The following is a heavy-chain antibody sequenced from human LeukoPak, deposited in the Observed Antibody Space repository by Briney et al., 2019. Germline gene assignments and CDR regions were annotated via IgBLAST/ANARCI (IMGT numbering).Heavy chain of an antibody. J-gene: IGHJ5*02. CDR1: GFTFNSYA. CDR2: ISYDGSNK. CDR3: ALIAAHPDPGWFDP. V-gene: IGHV3-30-3*01. Sequence: PGGSLRLSCEASGFTFNSYAMHWVRKAPGKGLEWVAVISYDGSNKYYADSVKGRFTISRDNSKNTLYLQMNSLRAEDTAVYYCALIAAHPDPGWFDPWGQGTLVTVSS. D-gene: IGHD6-13*01.